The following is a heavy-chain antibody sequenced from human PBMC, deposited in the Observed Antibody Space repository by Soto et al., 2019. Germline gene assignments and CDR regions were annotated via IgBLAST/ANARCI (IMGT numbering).Heavy chain of an antibody. Sequence: EVQLVESGGGLVQPGGSLRLSCAASGFTLSGYWMHWVRQVPGKGLVWVSRISSDGRTTNYADSVGGRFTISRDNAKNTLYVQMNSLRAEDTAVYYCVRGNSGYGNFDYWVQGTLVTVSS. CDR3: VRGNSGYGNFDY. CDR1: GFTLSGYW. J-gene: IGHJ4*02. D-gene: IGHD5-12*01. V-gene: IGHV3-74*01. CDR2: ISSDGRTT.